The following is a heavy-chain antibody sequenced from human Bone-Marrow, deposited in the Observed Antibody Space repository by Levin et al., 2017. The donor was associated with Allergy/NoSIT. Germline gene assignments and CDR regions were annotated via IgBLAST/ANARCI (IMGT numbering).Heavy chain of an antibody. J-gene: IGHJ5*02. Sequence: SETLSLTCAISGDSVSSNSAAWNWIRQSPSRGLEWLGRTYYRSKWYNDYAVSVKSRITINPDTSKNQFSLQLNSVTPEDTAVYYCARDSPHHETKQWLAKTQLSTNWFDPWGQGTLVTVSS. CDR2: TYYRSKWYN. V-gene: IGHV6-1*01. CDR1: GDSVSSNSAA. CDR3: ARDSPHHETKQWLAKTQLSTNWFDP. D-gene: IGHD6-19*01.